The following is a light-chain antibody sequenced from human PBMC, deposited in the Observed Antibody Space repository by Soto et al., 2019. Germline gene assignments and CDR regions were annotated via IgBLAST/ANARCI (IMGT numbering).Light chain of an antibody. CDR1: QIISNS. Sequence: DIQMTQSPSTLSASVGDRVTITCRASQIISNSLAWYQQKPGKAPKLLLYKASSLESGVPSRFSGSGSGTEFTLTISSLQPDDFATYYCQQYDTFGQGTKVEIK. CDR3: QQYDT. V-gene: IGKV1-5*03. J-gene: IGKJ1*01. CDR2: KAS.